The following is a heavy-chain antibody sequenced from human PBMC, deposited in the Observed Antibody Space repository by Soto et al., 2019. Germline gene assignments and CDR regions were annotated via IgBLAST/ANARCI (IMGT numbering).Heavy chain of an antibody. CDR1: GDTFSSYT. CDR2: IIPVLTTT. J-gene: IGHJ6*02. D-gene: IGHD2-21*02. CDR3: ARRRYCGYDCYHKHYYGMDV. Sequence: QVQLVQSGAEVKMPGSSVKVSCRASGDTFSSYTVNWLRQAPGRGLEWMGRIIPVLTTTDYAQKIRGRVTITADKSSNTVYMELTSMSSDDTAVYYCARRRYCGYDCYHKHYYGMDVWGQGTTVTVAS. V-gene: IGHV1-69*08.